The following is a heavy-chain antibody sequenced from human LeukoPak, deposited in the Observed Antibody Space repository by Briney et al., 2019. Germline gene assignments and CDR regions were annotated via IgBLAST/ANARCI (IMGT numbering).Heavy chain of an antibody. CDR3: ARELSTTVTSPIDY. CDR1: GYTFTSYD. D-gene: IGHD4-17*01. CDR2: MNPNSGNT. J-gene: IGHJ4*02. V-gene: IGHV1-8*03. Sequence: ASVKVSCKASGYTFTSYDINWVRQATGQGLEWMGWMNPNSGNTGYAQKFQGRVTITRNTSTSTAYMELSSLTSDDTAVYYCARELSTTVTSPIDYWGQGTLVTVSS.